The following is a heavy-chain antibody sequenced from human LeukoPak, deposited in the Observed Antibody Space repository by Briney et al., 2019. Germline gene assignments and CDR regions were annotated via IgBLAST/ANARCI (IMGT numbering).Heavy chain of an antibody. CDR3: ATGLRGPTYGRDV. Sequence: ASVKVSCKVSGYTLTELSMHWVRQAPGKGLEWMGGFEPEDGETIYAQKFQGRVTMTDDDSTDTAYMELSSLRSEDTAVYYCATGLRGPTYGRDVWGQGTTVTVSS. J-gene: IGHJ6*02. CDR2: FEPEDGET. CDR1: GYTLTELS. V-gene: IGHV1-24*01.